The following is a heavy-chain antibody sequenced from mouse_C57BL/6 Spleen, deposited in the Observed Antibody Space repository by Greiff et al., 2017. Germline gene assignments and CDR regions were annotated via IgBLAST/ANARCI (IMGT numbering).Heavy chain of an antibody. Sequence: DVHLVESGGGLVKPGGSLKLSCAASGFTFSSYAMSWVRQTPEKRLEWVATISDGGSYTYYPDNVKGRFTISRDNAKNNLYLQMSHLKSEDTAMYYCARDMVTTALDYWGQGTTLTVSS. J-gene: IGHJ2*01. CDR1: GFTFSSYA. D-gene: IGHD2-2*01. V-gene: IGHV5-4*01. CDR2: ISDGGSYT. CDR3: ARDMVTTALDY.